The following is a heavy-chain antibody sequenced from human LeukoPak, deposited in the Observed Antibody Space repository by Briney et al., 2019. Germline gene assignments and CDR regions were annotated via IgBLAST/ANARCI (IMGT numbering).Heavy chain of an antibody. CDR2: ISYDGSNK. Sequence: SGGSLRLSCAASGFTFSSSAMSWVRQAPGKGLEWVAVISYDGSNKYYADSVKGRFTISRDNSKNTLYLQMNSLRAEDTAVYYCARLNNYDSSIDYWAREPWSPSPQ. D-gene: IGHD3-16*01. CDR3: ARLNNYDSSIDY. CDR1: GFTFSSSA. V-gene: IGHV3-30-3*01. J-gene: IGHJ4*02.